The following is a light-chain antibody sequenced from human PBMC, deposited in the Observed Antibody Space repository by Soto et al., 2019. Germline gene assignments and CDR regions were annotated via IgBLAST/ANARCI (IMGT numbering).Light chain of an antibody. CDR3: QQYANSPIT. J-gene: IGKJ5*01. V-gene: IGKV3-20*01. Sequence: ELVLTQSPVTLSLSPGESATLSCRASQTVSSNFLAWYQQKPGQAPRLLIYGVSSRASGIPDRFFGSGSGTDFTLTINRLEPEDFAVYYCQQYANSPITFGQGTRLEIK. CDR2: GVS. CDR1: QTVSSNF.